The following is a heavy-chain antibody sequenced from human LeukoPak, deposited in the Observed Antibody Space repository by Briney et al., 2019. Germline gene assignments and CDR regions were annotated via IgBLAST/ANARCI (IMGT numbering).Heavy chain of an antibody. J-gene: IGHJ5*02. CDR3: AKLPREYCSSSSCPNWFDT. Sequence: GGSLRLSCAASGFTFSSYGMHWIRQAPGKGLEWGAVIWYDGSNKYYADSVKGRFTTSRDNSKNTLYLHMNSLRAEDTAVYYCAKLPREYCSSSSCPNWFDTWGQGTLVTVSS. CDR1: GFTFSSYG. V-gene: IGHV3-33*06. CDR2: IWYDGSNK. D-gene: IGHD2-2*01.